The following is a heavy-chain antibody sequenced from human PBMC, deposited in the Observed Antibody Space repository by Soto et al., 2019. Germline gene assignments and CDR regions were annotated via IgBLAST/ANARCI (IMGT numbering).Heavy chain of an antibody. Sequence: EVQLLESGGRLVQPGGSLTVSCAASGFTSGTYAITWVRQAPGKGLQWVSAISETSRAAYYADSVRGRFIISRDISKSTVQLDMNSLRAENTAVYYWAKDYVTVTPPYSSLSAGWGQGTVVTVSS. D-gene: IGHD6-13*01. J-gene: IGHJ3*01. CDR1: GFTSGTYA. V-gene: IGHV3-23*01. CDR2: ISETSRAA. CDR3: AKDYVTVTPPYSSLSAG.